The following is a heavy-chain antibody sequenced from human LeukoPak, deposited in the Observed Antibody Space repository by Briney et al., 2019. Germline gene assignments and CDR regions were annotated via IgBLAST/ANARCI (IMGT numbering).Heavy chain of an antibody. CDR3: ARDGSSSGWDFDY. V-gene: IGHV3-21*01. J-gene: IGHJ4*02. Sequence: GGSLRLSCAASGFTFSNYNMNWVRQAPGKGLEWVSCFGTSSGYIYYADSVKGRFTITRDNAKISLYLQMNSLRAEDTAVYYCARDGSSSGWDFDYWGQGTLVTVSS. D-gene: IGHD6-19*01. CDR1: GFTFSNYN. CDR2: FGTSSGYI.